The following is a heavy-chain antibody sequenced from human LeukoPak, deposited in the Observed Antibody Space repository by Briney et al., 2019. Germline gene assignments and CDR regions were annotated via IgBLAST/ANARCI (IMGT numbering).Heavy chain of an antibody. J-gene: IGHJ4*02. CDR2: ISYIGST. V-gene: IGHV4-59*11. CDR3: ARADFGFGESAVFDY. D-gene: IGHD3-10*01. Sequence: SETLSLTCAVSDDSFSSHYWTWIRQPPGKGLEWIGYISYIGSTNYNPSLKSRVTISIDTSRNQFSLRLSSVTAADTAVYYCARADFGFGESAVFDYWGQGTLVTVSS. CDR1: DDSFSSHY.